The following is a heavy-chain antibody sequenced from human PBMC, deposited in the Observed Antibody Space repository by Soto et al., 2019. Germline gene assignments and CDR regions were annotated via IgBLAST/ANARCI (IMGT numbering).Heavy chain of an antibody. Sequence: QVHLQQWGAGLLKPSETLSLTCAVTGGSLTGYYWSWIRQPPGKGLEWIGEIKDGGVTNYSPSLKGRGTMSADTSKNQFSLKLNSVTAADTAVYYCARGQEGRAATLWDQGTLVTVFS. D-gene: IGHD6-25*01. V-gene: IGHV4-34*01. CDR2: IKDGGVT. CDR1: GGSLTGYY. J-gene: IGHJ4*02. CDR3: ARGQEGRAATL.